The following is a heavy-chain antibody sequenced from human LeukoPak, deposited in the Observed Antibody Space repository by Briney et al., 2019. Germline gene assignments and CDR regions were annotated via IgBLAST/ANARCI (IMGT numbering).Heavy chain of an antibody. CDR1: GFTFSSYW. CDR2: ISSSGGTT. D-gene: IGHD6-19*01. J-gene: IGHJ3*02. Sequence: GGSLRLSCAASGFTFSSYWMSWVRQAPGKGLEWVSPISSSGGTTYYADSVKGRFTISRDNSRNTLYLQMNSLRAEDTAVYYCAKGIRGSGWFGGAFDIWGQGTMVTVSS. V-gene: IGHV3-23*01. CDR3: AKGIRGSGWFGGAFDI.